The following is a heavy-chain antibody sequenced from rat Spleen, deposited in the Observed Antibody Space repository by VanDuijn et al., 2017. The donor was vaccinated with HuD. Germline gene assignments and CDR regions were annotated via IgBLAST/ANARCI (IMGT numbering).Heavy chain of an antibody. J-gene: IGHJ2*01. Sequence: EVQLQESGPGLVKPSQSLSLTCSVTVYSITSSYRWSWIRKFPGNGMEWMGYISYSGSTNYNPSLRSRISITRDKSKNQFFLHLNSVTTEDTATYYCARSLGRVYNNYFDYWGQGVMVTVSS. CDR1: VYSITSSY. V-gene: IGHV3-1*01. D-gene: IGHD1-10*01. CDR2: ISYSGST. CDR3: ARSLGRVYNNYFDY.